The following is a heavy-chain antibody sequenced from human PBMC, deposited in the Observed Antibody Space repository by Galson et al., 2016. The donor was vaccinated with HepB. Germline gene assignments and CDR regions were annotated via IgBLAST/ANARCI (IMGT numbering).Heavy chain of an antibody. Sequence: SLRLSCAASGFTFSSYGMHWVRQAPGKGLELVAFISYDGSNKKYADSVKGRFTISRDNSKQTLYLQMNSLRAEDTAVYYCAKDGRIYCSSASCHDHFHYWGQGTLVTVSS. CDR2: ISYDGSNK. V-gene: IGHV3-30*18. CDR3: AKDGRIYCSSASCHDHFHY. J-gene: IGHJ4*02. CDR1: GFTFSSYG. D-gene: IGHD2-2*01.